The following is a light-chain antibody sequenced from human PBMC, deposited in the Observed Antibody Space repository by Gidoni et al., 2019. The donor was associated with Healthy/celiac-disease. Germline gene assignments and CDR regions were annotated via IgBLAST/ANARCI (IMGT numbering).Light chain of an antibody. V-gene: IGKV1-5*03. Sequence: DIQMTHTPSTLSASVGDRVTITCRASQSISSELDWYQQKPGKAPKLLIYKASSLESGVPSRFSGSGSGTEFTLTISSLQPDDFATYYCQQYNSYSPTFGGGTKVEIK. CDR1: QSISSE. CDR3: QQYNSYSPT. J-gene: IGKJ4*01. CDR2: KAS.